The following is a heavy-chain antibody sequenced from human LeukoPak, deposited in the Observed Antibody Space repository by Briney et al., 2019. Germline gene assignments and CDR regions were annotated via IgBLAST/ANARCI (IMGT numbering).Heavy chain of an antibody. Sequence: PGGSLRLSCTVSGFTFSSFAMSWVRQAPGKGLEWVSTITGGSGAKYYADSVKGRFTISRDNSKDTLYLQMHSLRAEDTAVYFCAKGTPLTTYTSGWSSNSFDYWGQGTLVAVSS. CDR3: AKGTPLTTYTSGWSSNSFDY. D-gene: IGHD6-19*01. CDR1: GFTFSSFA. J-gene: IGHJ4*02. V-gene: IGHV3-23*01. CDR2: ITGGSGAK.